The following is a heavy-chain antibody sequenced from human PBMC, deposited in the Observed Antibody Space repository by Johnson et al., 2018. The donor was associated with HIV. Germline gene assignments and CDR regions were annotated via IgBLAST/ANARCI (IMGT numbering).Heavy chain of an antibody. CDR3: AKGGIATRFFDI. Sequence: QVQLVESGGGVVQPGRSLRLSCAASGFTFRSYAMHWVRQAPGKGLEWVAVISYDGSNKYYADSVKGRFTISRDNSKNTLYLEMNTLRAEDTALYYCAKGGIATRFFDIWGQGTMVTVSS. J-gene: IGHJ3*02. CDR1: GFTFRSYA. D-gene: IGHD6-6*01. CDR2: ISYDGSNK. V-gene: IGHV3-30*04.